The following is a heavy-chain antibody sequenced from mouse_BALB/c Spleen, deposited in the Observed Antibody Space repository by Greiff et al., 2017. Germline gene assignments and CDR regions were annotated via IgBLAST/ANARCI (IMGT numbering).Heavy chain of an antibody. CDR1: GFTFSSYA. J-gene: IGHJ3*01. CDR3: ARGGDGYYGWFAY. Sequence: EVQGVESGGGLVKPGGSLKLSCAASGFTFSSYAMSWVRQTPEKRLEWVASISSGGSTYYPDSVKGRFTISRDNARNILYLQMSSLRSEDTAMYYCARGGDGYYGWFAYWGQGTLVTVSA. V-gene: IGHV5-6-5*01. D-gene: IGHD2-3*01. CDR2: ISSGGST.